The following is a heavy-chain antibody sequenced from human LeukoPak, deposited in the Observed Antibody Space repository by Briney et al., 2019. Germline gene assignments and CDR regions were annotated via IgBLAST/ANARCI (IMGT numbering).Heavy chain of an antibody. J-gene: IGHJ4*02. Sequence: RTGGSLRLSCAASGFTVSSNYMSWVRQAPGKGLEWVSVIYSGGSTYYADSVKGRFTISRDNSKNTLYLQMNSLRAEDTAVYYCARISEERGGYWGQGTLVTVSS. V-gene: IGHV3-66*01. D-gene: IGHD1-26*01. CDR2: IYSGGST. CDR3: ARISEERGGY. CDR1: GFTVSSNY.